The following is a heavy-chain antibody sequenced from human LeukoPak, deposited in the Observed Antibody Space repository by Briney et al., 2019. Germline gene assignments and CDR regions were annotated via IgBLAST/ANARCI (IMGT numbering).Heavy chain of an antibody. J-gene: IGHJ4*02. Sequence: PGRSLRLSCTTSGFTFGDYAMSWVRQAPGKGLAWVSFIRRKAHGGTTEYAASVKGRFSSSRDDSKSIAYLQMNSLKTEDTAVYFCTRVTYYYDNSGYFHLDSWGQGSLVTVSS. D-gene: IGHD3-22*01. CDR1: GFTFGDYA. CDR2: IRRKAHGGTT. CDR3: TRVTYYYDNSGYFHLDS. V-gene: IGHV3-49*04.